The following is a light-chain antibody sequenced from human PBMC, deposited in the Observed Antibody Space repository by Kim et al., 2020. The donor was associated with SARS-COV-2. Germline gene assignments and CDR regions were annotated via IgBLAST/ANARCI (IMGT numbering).Light chain of an antibody. CDR2: DVS. CDR3: SSYTSSSTGV. Sequence: QSALTQPASVSVSPGQSITISCTGTSSDVGGYNYVSWYQQQPGKAPKLMIYDVSNRPSGVSNRFSGSKSGNTASLTTSGLQAEDEADYYCSSYTSSSTGVFGGGTQLTVL. V-gene: IGLV2-14*03. J-gene: IGLJ3*02. CDR1: SSDVGGYNY.